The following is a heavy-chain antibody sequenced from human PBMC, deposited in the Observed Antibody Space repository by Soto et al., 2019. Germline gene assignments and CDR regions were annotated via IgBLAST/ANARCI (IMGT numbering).Heavy chain of an antibody. D-gene: IGHD4-17*01. CDR3: ARGSRAFYGDYVSRFDP. J-gene: IGHJ5*02. CDR2: IYYSGST. V-gene: IGHV4-61*01. Sequence: QVQLQESGPGLVKPSETLSLTCTVSGGSVSSGSYYWSWIRQPPGKGLEWIGYIYYSGSTNYNPSLKSRVTISVDTSKNQFSLKLSSVTAADTAVYYCARGSRAFYGDYVSRFDPWGQGTLVTVSS. CDR1: GGSVSSGSYY.